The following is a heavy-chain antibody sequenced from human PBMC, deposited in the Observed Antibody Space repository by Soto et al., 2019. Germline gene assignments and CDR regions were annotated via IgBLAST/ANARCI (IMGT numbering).Heavy chain of an antibody. Sequence: QVQLQESGPGLVKPSETLSLTCTVSGGSISSYYWSWIRQPPGKGLEWIGYIYYSGSTNYNPSPKSRVTISVDTSKNQFSLKLSSVTAADTAVYYCARRWGDTFDFWGQGTMVTVSS. CDR2: IYYSGST. V-gene: IGHV4-59*08. J-gene: IGHJ3*01. CDR3: ARRWGDTFDF. D-gene: IGHD3-16*01. CDR1: GGSISSYY.